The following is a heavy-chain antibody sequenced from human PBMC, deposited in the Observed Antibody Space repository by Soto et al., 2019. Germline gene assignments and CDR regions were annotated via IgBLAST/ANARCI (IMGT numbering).Heavy chain of an antibody. CDR3: ARGIATGQLDP. CDR1: GYTFTRYT. CDR2: INPDNDNT. D-gene: IGHD2-15*01. J-gene: IGHJ5*02. Sequence: QVQLVQSGAEVKKPGASVKISYKASGYTFTRYTMNWVRQAPGQRLEWMGWINPDNDNTKSSQKFQDRVIITRDTSASTAYMDLSSLRSEDTAVYYCARGIATGQLDPWGQGTLVTVSS. V-gene: IGHV1-3*01.